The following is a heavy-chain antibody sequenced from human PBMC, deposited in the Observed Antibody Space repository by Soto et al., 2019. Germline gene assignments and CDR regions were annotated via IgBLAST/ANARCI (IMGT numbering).Heavy chain of an antibody. Sequence: SETLSLTCTVSGVSISSGDYYWSWIRQPPGKGLEWIGYIYYSGSTYYNPSLKSRVTISVDTSKNQFSLKLSSVTAADTAVYYCARAFDSSGYYRPTVDYFDYWGQGTLVTVSS. CDR3: ARAFDSSGYYRPTVDYFDY. CDR2: IYYSGST. J-gene: IGHJ4*02. CDR1: GVSISSGDYY. V-gene: IGHV4-30-4*01. D-gene: IGHD3-22*01.